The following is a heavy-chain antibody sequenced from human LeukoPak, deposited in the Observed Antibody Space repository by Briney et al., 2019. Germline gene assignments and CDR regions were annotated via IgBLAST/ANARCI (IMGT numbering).Heavy chain of an antibody. CDR3: AKTIVVVVASGYYFDY. J-gene: IGHJ4*02. Sequence: GGSLRLSCAASGFSFSSYAMSWVRQAPGKGLGWVSAISGSGGRTYYADSVKGRFTISRDNSKNTQYLQMNSLRAEDTAVYYCAKTIVVVVASGYYFDYWGQGTLVTVSS. V-gene: IGHV3-23*01. CDR2: ISGSGGRT. D-gene: IGHD2-15*01. CDR1: GFSFSSYA.